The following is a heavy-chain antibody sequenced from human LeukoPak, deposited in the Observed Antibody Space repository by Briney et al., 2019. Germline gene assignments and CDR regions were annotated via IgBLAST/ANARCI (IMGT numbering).Heavy chain of an antibody. J-gene: IGHJ4*02. D-gene: IGHD3-10*01. Sequence: GGSLRLSCAASGFTFSSYSMNWVRQAPGKGLEWVSSISSSSSYIYYADSVKGRFTISRDNAKNSLYLQMNSLRAEDTAVYYCATQLDLYYYALLDYWGQGTLVTVSS. CDR2: ISSSSSYI. CDR3: ATQLDLYYYALLDY. V-gene: IGHV3-21*01. CDR1: GFTFSSYS.